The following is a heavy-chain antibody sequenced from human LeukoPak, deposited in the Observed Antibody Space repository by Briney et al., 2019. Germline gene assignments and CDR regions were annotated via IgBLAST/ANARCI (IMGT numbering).Heavy chain of an antibody. Sequence: SETLSLTCTVSGGSISSYYWSWIRQPAGKGLEWSGRIYTSGSTNYNPSLKSRVTMSVDTSKNQFSLKLSSVTAADTAVYYCARDKYGDYPYYYYMDVWGKGTTVTVSS. V-gene: IGHV4-4*07. CDR3: ARDKYGDYPYYYYMDV. J-gene: IGHJ6*03. CDR2: IYTSGST. CDR1: GGSISSYY. D-gene: IGHD4-17*01.